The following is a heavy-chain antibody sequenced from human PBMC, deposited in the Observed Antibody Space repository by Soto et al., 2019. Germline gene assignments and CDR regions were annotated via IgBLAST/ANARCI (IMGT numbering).Heavy chain of an antibody. Sequence: QVQLVQSGAEVKKPGASVKVSCKASGYTFTNNDVSWVRQATGQGLEWMGWMNPGSGDTGYAQKFQGRVTMTRDISLVTAYMELNSLTSEDTAIYYCARMESFGSLNWFDPWGQGTLVTVSS. CDR3: ARMESFGSLNWFDP. D-gene: IGHD5-18*01. CDR1: GYTFTNND. J-gene: IGHJ5*02. V-gene: IGHV1-8*02. CDR2: MNPGSGDT.